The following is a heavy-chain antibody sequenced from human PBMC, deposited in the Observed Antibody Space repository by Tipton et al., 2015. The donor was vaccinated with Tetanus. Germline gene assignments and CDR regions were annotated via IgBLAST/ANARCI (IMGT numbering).Heavy chain of an antibody. CDR2: IYPGDSDT. CDR1: GYSFISYW. Sequence: QLVQSGPEVKKPGESLKISCKGSGYSFISYWIGWVRQMPGKGLEWMGIIYPGDSDTRYSPSFQGQVTISADKSISTAYLQWSSLKASDTAMYYCARHLYSASSADAFDIWGQGTMVTVSS. V-gene: IGHV5-51*01. J-gene: IGHJ3*02. CDR3: ARHLYSASSADAFDI. D-gene: IGHD2-2*01.